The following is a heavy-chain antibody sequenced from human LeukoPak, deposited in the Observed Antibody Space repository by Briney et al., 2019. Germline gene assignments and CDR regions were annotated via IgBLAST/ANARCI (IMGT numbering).Heavy chain of an antibody. V-gene: IGHV1-2*04. CDR2: INPNSGGT. Sequence: AASVKVSCKASGYTFTGYYMHWERQAPGQGLEWMGWINPNSGGTNYAQKFQGWVTMTRDTSISTAYMELSRLRSDDTAVYYCASTRSLPDAFDIWGQGTMVTVSS. CDR1: GYTFTGYY. CDR3: ASTRSLPDAFDI. D-gene: IGHD6-13*01. J-gene: IGHJ3*02.